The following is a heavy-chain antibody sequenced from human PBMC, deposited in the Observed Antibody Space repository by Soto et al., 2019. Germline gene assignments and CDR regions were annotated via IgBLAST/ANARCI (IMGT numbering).Heavy chain of an antibody. J-gene: IGHJ5*02. Sequence: GGSLRLSCATSGFTFINFWMSWVRQTPGKGLEWVANINRDGTEENYVDSVKGRFTISRDNAKNSLFLQMNGLRDEDTAIYYCARDYTVIDPWGQGVLVTVSS. V-gene: IGHV3-7*05. CDR1: GFTFINFW. CDR3: ARDYTVIDP. CDR2: INRDGTEE.